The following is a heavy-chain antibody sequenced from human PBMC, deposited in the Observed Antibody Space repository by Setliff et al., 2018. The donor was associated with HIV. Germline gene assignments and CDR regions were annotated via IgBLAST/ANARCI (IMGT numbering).Heavy chain of an antibody. CDR3: ARHVGISMGGTRGDFDC. Sequence: SETLSLTCTVSGGSMSPYYWSWIRQPPGKGLEWIGYIFSSGSTNYNPSLKSLVTISVDTSKNQFSLRLSSVTAAVTAMYYCARHVGISMGGTRGDFDCWGQGTLVTVSS. CDR1: GGSMSPYY. J-gene: IGHJ4*02. D-gene: IGHD6-19*01. V-gene: IGHV4-4*09. CDR2: IFSSGST.